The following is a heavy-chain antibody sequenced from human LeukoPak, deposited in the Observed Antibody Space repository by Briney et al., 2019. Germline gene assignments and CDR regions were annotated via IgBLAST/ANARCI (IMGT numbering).Heavy chain of an antibody. J-gene: IGHJ4*02. D-gene: IGHD2-2*01. CDR2: IWNDGTSK. V-gene: IGHV3-33*01. Sequence: GRSLRLSCAASGFTFSSYGIHWVRQAPGKGLEWVAVIWNDGTSKFYADSVKGRFTISRDNSKNTLNLQMNSLRAEDTAVYYCAREANRVPGTMYFDYWGQGTLVTVSS. CDR3: AREANRVPGTMYFDY. CDR1: GFTFSSYG.